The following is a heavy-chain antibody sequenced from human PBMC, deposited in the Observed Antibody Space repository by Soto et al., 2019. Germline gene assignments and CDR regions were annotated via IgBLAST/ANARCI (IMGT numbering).Heavy chain of an antibody. D-gene: IGHD2-15*01. V-gene: IGHV3-33*01. CDR3: ARDCTGGTCLDY. CDR2: IWHDGSNK. Sequence: PGGSLRLSCAASGFTFSSNGMHWVRQTSGKGLEWVAIIWHDGSNKYYADSVKGRFTISRDNSKNTLYLQMNSLRDEDTAVYYCARDCTGGTCLDYWGQGTLVTVSS. CDR1: GFTFSSNG. J-gene: IGHJ4*02.